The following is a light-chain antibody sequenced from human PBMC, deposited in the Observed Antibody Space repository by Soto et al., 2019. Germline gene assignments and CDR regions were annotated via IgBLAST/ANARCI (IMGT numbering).Light chain of an antibody. CDR3: QQYNNWPRT. CDR1: QSVSSN. Sequence: EIVMTQSPATLSVSPGERATLSCRASQSVSSNLAWSQQQPGQAPRLIIYGASTWVTGIPARFSGSGSGTEFTLTISSLQSEDFAVYYCQQYNNWPRTFGQGTKVDIK. CDR2: GAS. V-gene: IGKV3-15*01. J-gene: IGKJ1*01.